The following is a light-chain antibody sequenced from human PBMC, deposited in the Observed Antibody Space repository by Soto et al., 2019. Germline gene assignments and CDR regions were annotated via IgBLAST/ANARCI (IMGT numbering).Light chain of an antibody. CDR1: SSNIGTNY. J-gene: IGLJ1*01. CDR2: RNN. V-gene: IGLV1-47*01. Sequence: QSVLTRPPSASGTPGQRVTISCSGSSSNIGTNYVNWYQHLTGTAPKLLIYRNNLRPSGVPDRFSGSRSGTSASLAISGLRSEDEADYYCAAWDDSLSAYVFGTGTKLTVL. CDR3: AAWDDSLSAYV.